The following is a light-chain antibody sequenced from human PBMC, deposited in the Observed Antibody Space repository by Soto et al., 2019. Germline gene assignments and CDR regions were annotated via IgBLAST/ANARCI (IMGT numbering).Light chain of an antibody. Sequence: SALTQPASVSGSPGQSITISCTGTSSDVGGYNYVSWYQQHPGKAPKLMIYEVSDRPSGVSNRFSGSKSGNTASLTISGLQAEDEADYYCSSYTSSSILVFGTGTKVTVL. CDR1: SSDVGGYNY. J-gene: IGLJ1*01. CDR3: SSYTSSSILV. V-gene: IGLV2-14*01. CDR2: EVS.